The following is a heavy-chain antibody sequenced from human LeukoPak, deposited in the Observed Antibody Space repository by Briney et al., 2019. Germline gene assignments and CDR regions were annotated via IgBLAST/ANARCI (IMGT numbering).Heavy chain of an antibody. J-gene: IGHJ3*02. CDR3: AAWLGYCSSTSCYGSAFDI. D-gene: IGHD2-2*01. Sequence: GGSLRLSCAASGFAFSSYWMHWVRQAPGKGLVWVSHINTDGSSTNYADSVKGRFTISRDNAKNTLYLQMNSLRAEDTAVYYCAAWLGYCSSTSCYGSAFDIWGQGTMVTVSS. CDR2: INTDGSST. V-gene: IGHV3-74*01. CDR1: GFAFSSYW.